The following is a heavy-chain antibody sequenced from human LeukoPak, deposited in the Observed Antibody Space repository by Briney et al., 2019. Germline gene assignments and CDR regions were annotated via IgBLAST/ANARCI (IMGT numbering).Heavy chain of an antibody. J-gene: IGHJ5*02. CDR2: ISYNGGSQ. CDR3: AKEGAASGWPLDP. D-gene: IGHD6-19*01. CDR1: RFTFSTYG. Sequence: GGSLRLSCVASRFTFSTYGMHWVRQAPGRGLEGVAIISYNGGSQYYADSVKGRFTISRDNSKSTLYLQMSSLRAEDTAVYYCAKEGAASGWPLDPWGQGTLVTVSP. V-gene: IGHV3-30*18.